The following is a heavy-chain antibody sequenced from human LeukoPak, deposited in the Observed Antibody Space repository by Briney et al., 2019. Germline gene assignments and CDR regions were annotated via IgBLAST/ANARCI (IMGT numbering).Heavy chain of an antibody. CDR1: GGSISSHY. D-gene: IGHD4-17*01. Sequence: SETLSLTCTVSGGSISSHYWSWIRQPAGKGLEWIGRIYTSGSTNYNPSLKSRVTMSVDTSKNQFSLKLSPVTAADTAVYYCARGQMTTVSPLPYYYYGMDVWGQGTTVTVSS. V-gene: IGHV4-4*07. J-gene: IGHJ6*02. CDR3: ARGQMTTVSPLPYYYYGMDV. CDR2: IYTSGST.